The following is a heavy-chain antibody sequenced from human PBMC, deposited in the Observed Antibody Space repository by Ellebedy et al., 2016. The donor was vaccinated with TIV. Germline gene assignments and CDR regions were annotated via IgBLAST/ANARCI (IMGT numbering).Heavy chain of an antibody. J-gene: IGHJ4*02. Sequence: KFQGRVTITRDTSASTAYMELSSLRSEDTAVYYCARENSIAVAGTDYWGQGTLVTVSS. D-gene: IGHD6-19*01. CDR3: ARENSIAVAGTDY. V-gene: IGHV1-3*01.